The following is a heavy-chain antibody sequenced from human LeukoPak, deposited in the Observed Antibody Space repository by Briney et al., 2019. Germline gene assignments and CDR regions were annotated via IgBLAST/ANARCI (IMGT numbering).Heavy chain of an antibody. D-gene: IGHD4-17*01. CDR3: ARDLPHYGDYVGVFDY. V-gene: IGHV3-66*01. CDR2: IYSGGST. Sequence: PGGSLRLSCAASGFTVSSNYMSWVRQAPGKGLEWVSVIYSGGSTYYADSVKGRFTISRDNSKNTLYLQMNSLRAEDTAVYYCARDLPHYGDYVGVFDYWGQGTLVTVSS. CDR1: GFTVSSNY. J-gene: IGHJ4*02.